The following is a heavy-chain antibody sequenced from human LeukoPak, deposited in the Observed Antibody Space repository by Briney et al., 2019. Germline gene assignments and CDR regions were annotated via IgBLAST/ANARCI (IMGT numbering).Heavy chain of an antibody. D-gene: IGHD6-19*01. V-gene: IGHV4-61*08. CDR2: IYYSGST. J-gene: IGHJ4*02. CDR3: ARGAYSSGWYYFDY. Sequence: SETLSLTCTVSGGSISSGGYYWSWIRQPPGKGLEWIGYIYYSGSTNYNPSLKSRVTISVDTSKNQFSLKLSSVTAADTAVYYCARGAYSSGWYYFDYWGQGTLVTVSS. CDR1: GGSISSGGYY.